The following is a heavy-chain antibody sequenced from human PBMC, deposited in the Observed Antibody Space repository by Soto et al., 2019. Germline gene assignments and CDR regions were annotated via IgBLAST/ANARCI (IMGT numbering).Heavy chain of an antibody. CDR3: ARQAAAETGYYYYYMDV. J-gene: IGHJ6*03. V-gene: IGHV4-39*01. Sequence: ASETLSLTCTVSGGSISSSSYYWGWIRQPPGKGLEWIGSIYYSGSTYYNPSLKSRVTISVDTSKNQFSLKLSSVTAADTAVYYCARQAAAETGYYYYYMDVWGKGTTVTV. D-gene: IGHD6-13*01. CDR2: IYYSGST. CDR1: GGSISSSSYY.